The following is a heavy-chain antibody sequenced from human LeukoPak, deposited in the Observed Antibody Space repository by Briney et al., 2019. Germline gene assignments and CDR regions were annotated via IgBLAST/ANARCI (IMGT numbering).Heavy chain of an antibody. V-gene: IGHV4-34*01. Sequence: SETLSLTCAVYGVSFSGYYRSWIRQPPGKGLEWIGEINHSGSTNYNPSLKSRVTISVDTSKNQFSLKLSSVTAADTAVYYCARVGPFDYYDSSGPISYYFDYWGQGTLVTVSS. J-gene: IGHJ4*02. D-gene: IGHD3-22*01. CDR3: ARVGPFDYYDSSGPISYYFDY. CDR2: INHSGST. CDR1: GVSFSGYY.